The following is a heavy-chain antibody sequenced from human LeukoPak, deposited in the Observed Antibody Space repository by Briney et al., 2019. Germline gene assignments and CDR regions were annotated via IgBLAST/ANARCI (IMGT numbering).Heavy chain of an antibody. J-gene: IGHJ4*02. D-gene: IGHD2-15*01. CDR2: IYPGDSDT. Sequence: GESLKISCKGSGYSFTNYWIGWVRQVPGKGLEWMGIIYPGDSDTRYSPSFQGQVTISADESINTAYLQWSSLKASDTAMYYCARRSDGTWDTPPGYWGQGTLVTVSS. CDR3: ARRSDGTWDTPPGY. CDR1: GYSFTNYW. V-gene: IGHV5-51*01.